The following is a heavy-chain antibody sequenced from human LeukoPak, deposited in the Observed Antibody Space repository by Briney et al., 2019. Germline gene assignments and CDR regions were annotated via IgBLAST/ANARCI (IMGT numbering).Heavy chain of an antibody. CDR3: ARRRYCSGGSCYSRKDAFDI. V-gene: IGHV3-7*01. Sequence: GGSLRLSCAASGFTFSSYWMSWVRQAPGKGLEWVANIKQDGSEKYYVDSGKGRFTICRDNAKNSMYLQTNSLRAEDTAVYYCARRRYCSGGSCYSRKDAFDIWGQGTMVTVSS. D-gene: IGHD2-15*01. CDR1: GFTFSSYW. CDR2: IKQDGSEK. J-gene: IGHJ3*02.